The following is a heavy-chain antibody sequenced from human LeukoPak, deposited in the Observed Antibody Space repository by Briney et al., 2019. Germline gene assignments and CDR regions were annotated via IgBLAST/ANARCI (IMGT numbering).Heavy chain of an antibody. CDR2: INSDGNYT. Sequence: SGGSLRLSCAASGFTFTSYAMNCVRQAPGKGLVWVSRINSDGNYTTYADSVKGRFTISRDNAKNTLSLQMNSLRAEDTAVYYCVREYSTGWTSDYWGQGTLVTVSS. D-gene: IGHD6-19*01. V-gene: IGHV3-74*01. CDR3: VREYSTGWTSDY. CDR1: GFTFTSYA. J-gene: IGHJ4*02.